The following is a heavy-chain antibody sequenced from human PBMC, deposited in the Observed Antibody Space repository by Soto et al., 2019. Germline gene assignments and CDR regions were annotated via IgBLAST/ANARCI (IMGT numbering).Heavy chain of an antibody. V-gene: IGHV3-15*07. CDR3: TADMGIAVAGKYYYAMDV. D-gene: IGHD6-19*01. CDR2: IKSKTDGETT. CDR1: GFTFSNAW. Sequence: GGSLRLSCAASGFTFSNAWTNWVRQAPGKGLEWVGRIKSKTDGETTDYAAPVKGRFGISRDDSKTTLYLQMNSLKTEDTAVYYCTADMGIAVAGKYYYAMDVWGQGTTVTVSS. J-gene: IGHJ6*02.